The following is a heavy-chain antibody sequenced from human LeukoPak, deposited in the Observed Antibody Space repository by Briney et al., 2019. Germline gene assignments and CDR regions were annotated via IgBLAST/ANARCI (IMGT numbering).Heavy chain of an antibody. J-gene: IGHJ4*02. CDR2: ISSSSTYI. Sequence: GGSLRLSCVASGFTFGTYTINWVRQAPGKGLEWVSSISSSSTYIYYADSLKGRFTISRDNARNSLYLQMNSLRAEDTAVYYCARDLVGATTAWGQGTLVTVSS. V-gene: IGHV3-21*01. CDR3: ARDLVGATTA. CDR1: GFTFGTYT. D-gene: IGHD1-26*01.